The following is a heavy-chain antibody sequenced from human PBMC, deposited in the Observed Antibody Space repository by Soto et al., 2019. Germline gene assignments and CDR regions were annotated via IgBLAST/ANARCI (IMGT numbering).Heavy chain of an antibody. Sequence: PGGSLRLSCEASGFSIRDYWMHWVRQAPGEGLVWVSCINGDASSTTYADSVKGRFTISRDDAKNTVYLQMTSLRAEDTAVYFCARDRSYAMEVWGQGTRVTVYS. CDR2: INGDASST. J-gene: IGHJ6*02. CDR1: GFSIRDYW. CDR3: ARDRSYAMEV. V-gene: IGHV3-74*01.